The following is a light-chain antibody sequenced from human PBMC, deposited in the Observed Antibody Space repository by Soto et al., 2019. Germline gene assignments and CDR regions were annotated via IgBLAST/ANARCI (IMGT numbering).Light chain of an antibody. Sequence: QSALTQPASVSGSPGQSITISCTGTSSDIGDYNYVSWYQHHPGNAPKLIIYAASNRPPGVSNRFSGSKSGNTASLTISGLQAEDEAEYYCSSYTISSTLVVFGGGTKLTVL. CDR3: SSYTISSTLVV. J-gene: IGLJ3*02. CDR2: AAS. V-gene: IGLV2-14*01. CDR1: SSDIGDYNY.